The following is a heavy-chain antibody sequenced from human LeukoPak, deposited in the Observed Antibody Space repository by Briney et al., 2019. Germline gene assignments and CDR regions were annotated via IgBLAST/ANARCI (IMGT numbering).Heavy chain of an antibody. Sequence: GGSLRLSCAASGFTFSSYAMSWVRQAPGKGLEWVSVISGNGGRTYYADSVKGRFTISRDNSGNTLYLQMNSLRAEDTAVYYCAKVRDLDTVLGRFDNWGQGTLVTVSS. CDR2: ISGNGGRT. D-gene: IGHD5-18*01. V-gene: IGHV3-23*01. CDR3: AKVRDLDTVLGRFDN. J-gene: IGHJ5*02. CDR1: GFTFSSYA.